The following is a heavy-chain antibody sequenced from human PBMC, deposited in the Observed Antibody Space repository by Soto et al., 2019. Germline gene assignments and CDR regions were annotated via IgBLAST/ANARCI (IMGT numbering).Heavy chain of an antibody. CDR3: ARAGDYPLTGTFDI. D-gene: IGHD4-17*01. CDR2: IYRSGST. J-gene: IGHJ3*02. Sequence: QVRLQESGPGLVKPSGTLSLTCAVSGGSISSNNWWSWVRQPPGKGLEWIGEIYRSGSTNYNPSLKSRVTISIDKSKKQFSLKLNSVTAADTAVYYCARAGDYPLTGTFDIWGQGTMVTVSS. CDR1: GGSISSNNW. V-gene: IGHV4-4*02.